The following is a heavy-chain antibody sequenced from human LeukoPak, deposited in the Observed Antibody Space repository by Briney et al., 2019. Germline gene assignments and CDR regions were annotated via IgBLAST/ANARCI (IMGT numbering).Heavy chain of an antibody. J-gene: IGHJ4*02. CDR2: ISSSSSYI. CDR3: ASTTPVAAIDALRDY. V-gene: IGHV3-21*01. Sequence: GGSLRLSCAASGFTFSSYSMNWVRQAPGKGLEWVSSISSSSSYIYYADSVKGRSTISRDNAKNSLYLQMNSLRAEDTAVYYCASTTPVAAIDALRDYWGQGTLVTVSS. CDR1: GFTFSSYS. D-gene: IGHD6-19*01.